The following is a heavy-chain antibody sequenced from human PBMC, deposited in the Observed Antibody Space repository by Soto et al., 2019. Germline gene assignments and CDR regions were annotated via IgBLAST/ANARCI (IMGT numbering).Heavy chain of an antibody. Sequence: QVQLVQSGAEVKKPGASVTVSCKASGYTFDRYAMSWLRQAPGQGLEWMGWITGDTHEATYAQKFQGRVSLTRDRYTTADYLELRSLRYDDTAVYYCARDRPNDHWVQGNLVTVSS. V-gene: IGHV1-18*01. J-gene: IGHJ5*02. CDR1: GYTFDRYA. CDR3: ARDRPNDH. CDR2: ITGDTHEA.